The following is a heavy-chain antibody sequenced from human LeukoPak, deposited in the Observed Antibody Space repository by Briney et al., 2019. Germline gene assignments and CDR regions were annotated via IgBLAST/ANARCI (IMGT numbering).Heavy chain of an antibody. D-gene: IGHD4-17*01. J-gene: IGHJ4*02. Sequence: SETLSLTCTVSGGSISSYYWSWIRQPPGKGLEWIGYIYYSGSTNYNPSLKSRVTMSVDKSRNQFSLKLTSVTAKDTAIYYCARNGYYSVDYWGQGTLVTVSS. V-gene: IGHV4-59*12. CDR1: GGSISSYY. CDR2: IYYSGST. CDR3: ARNGYYSVDY.